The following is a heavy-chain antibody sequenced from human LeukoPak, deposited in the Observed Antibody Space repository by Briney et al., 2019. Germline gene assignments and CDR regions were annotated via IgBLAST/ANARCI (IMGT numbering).Heavy chain of an antibody. CDR3: AKDLLGYCSSTSCQSSNFDY. CDR2: ISGSGGST. V-gene: IGHV3-23*01. CDR1: GVTFSSYA. Sequence: GGSLRLSCAASGVTFSSYAMSWVRQAPGKGQEWVSAISGSGGSTYYADSVKGRFTISRDNSKNTLYLQMNSLRAEDTAVYYCAKDLLGYCSSTSCQSSNFDYWGQGTLVTVSS. D-gene: IGHD2-2*01. J-gene: IGHJ4*02.